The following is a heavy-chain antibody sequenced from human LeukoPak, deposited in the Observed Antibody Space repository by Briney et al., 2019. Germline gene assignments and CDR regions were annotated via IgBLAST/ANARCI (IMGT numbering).Heavy chain of an antibody. CDR3: ARARPYYYDSSGYSTFDY. CDR1: GGTFSSYA. Sequence: ASVKVSCKASGGTFSSYAISWVRQAPGQGLEWMGRIIPILGIANYAQKFQGRVTITADKSTSTAYMELSSLRSEDTAVYYCARARPYYYDSSGYSTFDYWGQGTLVTVSS. J-gene: IGHJ4*02. D-gene: IGHD3-22*01. CDR2: IIPILGIA. V-gene: IGHV1-69*04.